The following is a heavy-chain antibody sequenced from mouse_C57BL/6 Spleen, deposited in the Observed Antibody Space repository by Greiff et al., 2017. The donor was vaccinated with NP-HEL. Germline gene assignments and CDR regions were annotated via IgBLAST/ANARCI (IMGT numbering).Heavy chain of an antibody. Sequence: EVQLVESRGGLVQPGGSLSLSCAASGFTFTDYYMSWVRQPPGKALEWLGFIRNKANGYTTEYSASVKGRFTISRDNSQSILYLQMNALRAEDSATYYCASPYDYDGDYYAMDYWGQGTSVTVSS. D-gene: IGHD2-4*01. V-gene: IGHV7-3*01. CDR1: GFTFTDYY. CDR3: ASPYDYDGDYYAMDY. J-gene: IGHJ4*01. CDR2: IRNKANGYTT.